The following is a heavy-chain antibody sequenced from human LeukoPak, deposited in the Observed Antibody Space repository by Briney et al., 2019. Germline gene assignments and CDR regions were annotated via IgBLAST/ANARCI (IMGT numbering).Heavy chain of an antibody. CDR1: GFTFSNYW. V-gene: IGHV3-74*01. D-gene: IGHD2-2*02. CDR3: AKGGGVPAAILFDY. Sequence: GGSLRLSCAASGFTFSNYWMHWVRQAPGKGLVWISRINSDGSSTSYVDSVKGRFTISRDNSKNTLYLQMNSLRAEDTAVYYCAKGGGVPAAILFDYWGQGTLVTVSS. CDR2: INSDGSST. J-gene: IGHJ4*02.